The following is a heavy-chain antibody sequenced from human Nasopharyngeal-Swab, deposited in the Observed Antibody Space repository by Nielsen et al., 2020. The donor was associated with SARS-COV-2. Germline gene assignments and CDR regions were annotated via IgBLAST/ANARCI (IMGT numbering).Heavy chain of an antibody. CDR2: ISGYNGFT. CDR3: ARDQGFTSSYWFDP. CDR1: GYTFTSDG. D-gene: IGHD2-2*01. V-gene: IGHV1-18*01. J-gene: IGHJ5*02. Sequence: ASVKVSCKASGYTFTSDGISWVRQAPGQGLKWMGWISGYNGFTNYAQKFQGRVTMTTETSTNTAYMELRSLTSDDTAVYYCARDQGFTSSYWFDPWGQGTLVTVSS.